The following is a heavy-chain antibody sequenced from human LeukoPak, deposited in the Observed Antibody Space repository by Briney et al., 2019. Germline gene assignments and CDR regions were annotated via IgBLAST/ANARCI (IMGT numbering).Heavy chain of an antibody. J-gene: IGHJ2*01. CDR2: IYYSGST. V-gene: IGHV4-30-4*08. D-gene: IGHD5-18*01. CDR1: GGSISSGDYY. CDR3: ARDGYSYGYGWYFDL. Sequence: PSQTLSLTCTVSGGSISSGDYYWSWIRQPPGKGLEWIGYIYYSGSTYYNPSLKSRVTISVDTSKNQFSLKLSPVTAADTAVYYCARDGYSYGYGWYFDLWGRGTLVTVSS.